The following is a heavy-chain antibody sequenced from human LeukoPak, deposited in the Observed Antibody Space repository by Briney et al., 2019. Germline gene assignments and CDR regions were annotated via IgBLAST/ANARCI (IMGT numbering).Heavy chain of an antibody. CDR3: ARGDVVVVAATPVVGWFDP. Sequence: SETLSLTCTVSGGSISSYYWSWIRQPPGKGLEWIGYIYYSGSTNYNPSLKSRVTISVDTSKNQFSLKLSSVTAADTAVYYCARGDVVVVAATPVVGWFDPWGQGTLVTVSS. J-gene: IGHJ5*02. CDR1: GGSISSYY. V-gene: IGHV4-59*01. D-gene: IGHD2-15*01. CDR2: IYYSGST.